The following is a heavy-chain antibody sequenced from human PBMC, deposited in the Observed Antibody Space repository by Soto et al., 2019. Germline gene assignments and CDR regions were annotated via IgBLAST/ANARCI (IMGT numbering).Heavy chain of an antibody. V-gene: IGHV3-30*18. CDR3: AKVDSSYSSGWYDAFDI. CDR2: ISYDGSNK. Sequence: QVQLVESGGGVVQPGRSLRLSCAASGFTFSSYGMHWVRQAPGKGLEWVAVISYDGSNKYYADSVKGRFTISRYNSKNTLYLQKNSLRADDTAVYYCAKVDSSYSSGWYDAFDIWGQGTMVTVSS. D-gene: IGHD6-19*01. J-gene: IGHJ3*02. CDR1: GFTFSSYG.